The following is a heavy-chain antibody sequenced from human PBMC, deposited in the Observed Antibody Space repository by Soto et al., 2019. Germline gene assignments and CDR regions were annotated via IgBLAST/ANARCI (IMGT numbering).Heavy chain of an antibody. V-gene: IGHV4-61*01. Sequence: XETLSLTCTVSGCSVSSGTYFWSWIRQPPGKGLEWIGYIHYSGTTNYNPSLKSRVTIVVDRSRNQFSLRLSSVTAADTALYYCARDTPVTGTNYFDYWGQGALVTVSS. D-gene: IGHD2-21*02. CDR2: IHYSGTT. CDR3: ARDTPVTGTNYFDY. CDR1: GCSVSSGTYF. J-gene: IGHJ4*02.